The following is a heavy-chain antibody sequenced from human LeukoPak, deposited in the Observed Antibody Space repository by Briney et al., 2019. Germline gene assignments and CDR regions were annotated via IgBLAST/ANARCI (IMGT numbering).Heavy chain of an antibody. CDR1: GFTFSDYY. J-gene: IGHJ4*02. D-gene: IGHD1-26*01. Sequence: GGSLRPSCAASGFTFSDYYMSWIRQAPGKGLEWVSYISSSGSTIYYADSVKGRFTISRDNAKNTLYLQMNSLKAEDTAIYYCAREGGSYSNYFDYWGQGTLVTVSS. CDR2: ISSSGSTI. V-gene: IGHV3-11*04. CDR3: AREGGSYSNYFDY.